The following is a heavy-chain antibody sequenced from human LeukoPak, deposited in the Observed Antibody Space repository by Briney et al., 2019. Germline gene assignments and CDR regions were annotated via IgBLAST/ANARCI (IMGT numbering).Heavy chain of an antibody. Sequence: SCKAXGGTXSSYTISWVRQAPGQGLEWMGRIIPILGIANYAQKLQGRVTITADKSTSTAYMELSSLRSEDTAVYYCARDHGTTFSDYWGQGTLVTVSS. CDR2: IIPILGIA. V-gene: IGHV1-69*02. CDR1: GGTXSSYT. CDR3: ARDHGTTFSDY. J-gene: IGHJ4*02. D-gene: IGHD1-1*01.